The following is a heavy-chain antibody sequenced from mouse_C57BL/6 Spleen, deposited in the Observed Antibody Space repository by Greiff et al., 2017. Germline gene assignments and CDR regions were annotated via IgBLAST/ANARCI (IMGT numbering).Heavy chain of an antibody. V-gene: IGHV1-55*01. CDR2: IYPGSGST. J-gene: IGHJ2*01. CDR3: ARWELITTVVAPYFDY. CDR1: GYTFTSYW. D-gene: IGHD1-1*01. Sequence: VQLQQPGAELVKPGASVKMSCKASGYTFTSYWITWVKQRPGQGLEWIGDIYPGSGSTNYNEKFKSKATLTVDTSSSTAYMQLSSLTSEDSAVYYCARWELITTVVAPYFDYWGKGTTLTVSS.